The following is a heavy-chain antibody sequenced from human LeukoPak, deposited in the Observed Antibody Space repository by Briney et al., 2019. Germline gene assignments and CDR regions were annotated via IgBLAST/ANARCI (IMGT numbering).Heavy chain of an antibody. Sequence: PSETLSLTCTVSGGSISSSSYYWGWIRQPPGKGLEWIGYIYYSGSTNYNPSLKSRVTISVDTSKNQFSLKLSSVTAADTAVYYCARGREDTAMVLGIGVDYYMDVWGKGTTVTVSS. CDR3: ARGREDTAMVLGIGVDYYMDV. J-gene: IGHJ6*03. CDR1: GGSISSSSYY. CDR2: IYYSGST. D-gene: IGHD5-18*01. V-gene: IGHV4-61*05.